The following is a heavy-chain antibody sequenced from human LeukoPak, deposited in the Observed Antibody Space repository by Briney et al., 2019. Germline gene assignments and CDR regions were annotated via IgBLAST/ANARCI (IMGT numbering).Heavy chain of an antibody. CDR3: AKSNGYGLVDI. D-gene: IGHD3-10*01. V-gene: IGHV4-59*12. Sequence: SETLSLTCTVSGDSISSYYWSWIRQPPGKGLESIGHIYYNGYTNYNPSLRGRVTISVDTSKNQFSLKLSSVTAADTAVYYCAKSNGYGLVDIWGQGTMVTVSS. CDR2: IYYNGYT. CDR1: GDSISSYY. J-gene: IGHJ3*02.